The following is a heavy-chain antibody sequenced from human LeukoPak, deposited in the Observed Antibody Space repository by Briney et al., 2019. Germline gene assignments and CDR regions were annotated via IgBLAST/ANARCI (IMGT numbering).Heavy chain of an antibody. CDR1: GGSISNYY. CDR3: ARHQDGYGDYFDF. CDR2: IHYSGRT. D-gene: IGHD5-24*01. Sequence: SETLSLTCTVSGGSISNYYWSWIRQPPGKGLEWIGYIHYSGRTKYDPSLESRVTISVDTSKNQFSPKVSSVTAPDTAIYYCARHQDGYGDYFDFRGQGILVTVSS. J-gene: IGHJ4*02. V-gene: IGHV4-59*08.